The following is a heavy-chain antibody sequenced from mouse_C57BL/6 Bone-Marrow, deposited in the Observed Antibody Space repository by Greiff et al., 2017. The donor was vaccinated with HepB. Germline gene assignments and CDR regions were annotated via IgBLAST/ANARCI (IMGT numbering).Heavy chain of an antibody. V-gene: IGHV1-18*01. Sequence: EVQLQQSGPELVKPGASVKIPCKASGYTFTDYNMDWVKQSHGKSLEWIGDINPNNGGTIYNQKFKGKATLTVDKSSSTAYMELRSLTSEDTAVYYCARGIERYDPYYAMDYWGQGTSVTVSS. J-gene: IGHJ4*01. CDR1: GYTFTDYN. D-gene: IGHD2-12*01. CDR2: INPNNGGT. CDR3: ARGIERYDPYYAMDY.